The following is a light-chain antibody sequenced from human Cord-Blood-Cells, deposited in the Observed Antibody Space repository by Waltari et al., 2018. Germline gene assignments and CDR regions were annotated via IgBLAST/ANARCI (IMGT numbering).Light chain of an antibody. CDR3: QQSDSTPYT. Sequence: DIQMTQSPSSLSPSVGDRVTITCRASQSISSYLNWYQQKPGKAPKLLIYAASSLQSGVPSRFSVSGTGTEFTRTISSLQPEDFATYYCQQSDSTPYTFGQGTKLEIK. J-gene: IGKJ2*01. CDR2: AAS. CDR1: QSISSY. V-gene: IGKV1-39*01.